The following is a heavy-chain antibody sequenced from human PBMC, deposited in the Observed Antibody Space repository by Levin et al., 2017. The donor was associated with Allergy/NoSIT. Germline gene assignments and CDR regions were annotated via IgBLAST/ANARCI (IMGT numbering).Heavy chain of an antibody. Sequence: QPGGSLRLSCAASGFTFSSYAMSWVRQAPGKGLEWVSAISGSGGSTYYADSVKGRFTISRDNSKNTLYLQMNSLRAEDTAVYYCAKVPLPNRYSGSYYTPYYFDYWGQGTLVTVSS. V-gene: IGHV3-23*01. D-gene: IGHD1-26*01. CDR3: AKVPLPNRYSGSYYTPYYFDY. CDR2: ISGSGGST. CDR1: GFTFSSYA. J-gene: IGHJ4*02.